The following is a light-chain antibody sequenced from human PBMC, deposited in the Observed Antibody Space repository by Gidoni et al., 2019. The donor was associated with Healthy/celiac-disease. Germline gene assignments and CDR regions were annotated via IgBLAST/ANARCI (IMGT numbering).Light chain of an antibody. CDR2: EGS. J-gene: IGLJ2*01. Sequence: QSALTQPASVSGSPGQSITISCTGTSSDVGSYNLVSWYHQHPGKAPKLMIYEGSKRPSGVSNRFSGSNSGNTASLTISGLQAEDEADYYCCSYAGSSTPVVFGGGTKLTVL. CDR3: CSYAGSSTPVV. CDR1: SSDVGSYNL. V-gene: IGLV2-23*01.